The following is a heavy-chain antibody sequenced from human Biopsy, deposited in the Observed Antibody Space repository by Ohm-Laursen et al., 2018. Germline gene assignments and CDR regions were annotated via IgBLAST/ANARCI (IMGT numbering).Heavy chain of an antibody. CDR3: ARAFRGQYFYYYYGMDV. CDR2: ISWDGRTR. V-gene: IGHV3-43D*04. J-gene: IGHJ6*02. Sequence: SLRLSCSAFGFTFDDYGMHWVRHAPGKGLEWVSLISWDGRTRYYADSVKGRFTISRDNSKNSLYLQMNSLRLEDTALYFCARAFRGQYFYYYYGMDVWGQGTTVTVSS. D-gene: IGHD3-9*01. CDR1: GFTFDDYG.